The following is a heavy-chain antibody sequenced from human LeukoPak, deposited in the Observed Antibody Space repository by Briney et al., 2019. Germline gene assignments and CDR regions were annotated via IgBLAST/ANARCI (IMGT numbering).Heavy chain of an antibody. CDR1: GGTFSSYA. CDR3: AREGDYYDSGGYDY. V-gene: IGHV1-69*13. CDR2: IIPIFGTA. J-gene: IGHJ4*02. Sequence: SVKVSCKASGGTFSSYAISRVRQAPGQGLEWMGGIIPIFGTANYAQKFQGRVTITADESTSTAYMELSSLRSEDTAVYYCAREGDYYDSGGYDYWGQGTLVTVSS. D-gene: IGHD3-22*01.